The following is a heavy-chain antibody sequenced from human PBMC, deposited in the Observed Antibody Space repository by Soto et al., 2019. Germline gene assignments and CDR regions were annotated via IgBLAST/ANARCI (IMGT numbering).Heavy chain of an antibody. CDR3: ARTTYYDILTGYGAFDI. CDR1: VGTFSSYA. J-gene: IGHJ3*02. V-gene: IGHV1-69*01. CDR2: IIPIFGTA. D-gene: IGHD3-9*01. Sequence: QVQLVQSGAEVKKPGSSVKVSCNASVGTFSSYAISWVRQAPGQGLEWMGGIIPIFGTANYAQKFQGRVTITADESTSTAYMELSSLRSEDTAVYYCARTTYYDILTGYGAFDIWGQGTMVTVSS.